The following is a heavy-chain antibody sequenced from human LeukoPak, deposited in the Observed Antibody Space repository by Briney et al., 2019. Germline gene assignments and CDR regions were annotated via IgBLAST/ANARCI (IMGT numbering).Heavy chain of an antibody. V-gene: IGHV3-73*01. CDR1: GFTFSDSF. Sequence: GGSLKLSCAVSGFTFSDSFIHWVRQASGKGLEWVGRITNKADSYATTYAASVKGRFTISRDDSKNTAYLQMNSLRAEDTAVYYCARGTLVRGVLHNWGQGTLVTVSS. J-gene: IGHJ4*02. CDR2: ITNKADSYAT. D-gene: IGHD3-10*01. CDR3: ARGTLVRGVLHN.